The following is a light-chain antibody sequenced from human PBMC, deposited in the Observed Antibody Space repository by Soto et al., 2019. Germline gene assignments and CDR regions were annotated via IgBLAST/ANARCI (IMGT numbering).Light chain of an antibody. CDR3: QHYNNWPWT. CDR1: QSVSSSY. Sequence: EIVLTQSPGTLSLSPGERATLSCRASQSVSSSYLAWYQQKPGQAPRLLIYGASTRATGIPARFSGSGSGTEFTLTISSLQSDDFAVYYCQHYNNWPWTLGQGTKVDIK. V-gene: IGKV3-15*01. J-gene: IGKJ1*01. CDR2: GAS.